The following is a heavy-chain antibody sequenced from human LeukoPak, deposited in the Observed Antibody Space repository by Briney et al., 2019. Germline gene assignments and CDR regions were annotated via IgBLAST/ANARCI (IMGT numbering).Heavy chain of an antibody. CDR1: GYTFTSYG. V-gene: IGHV1-18*01. CDR2: ISAYNGNT. J-gene: IGHJ4*02. CDR3: ARFIGRRTYYYDSSGYFPDY. Sequence: ASVKVSCKASGYTFTSYGISWVRQAPGQGLEWMGWISAYNGNTNYAQKLQGRVTMTTDTSTSTAYMELRSLRSDDTAVYYCARFIGRRTYYYDSSGYFPDYWGQGTLVTVSS. D-gene: IGHD3-22*01.